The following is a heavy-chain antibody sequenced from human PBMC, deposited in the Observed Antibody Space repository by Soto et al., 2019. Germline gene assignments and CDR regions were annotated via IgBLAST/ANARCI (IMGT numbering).Heavy chain of an antibody. D-gene: IGHD6-19*01. Sequence: WASVKVSCKASGYTFTSYGISWVRQAPGQGLEWMGWISAYNGNTNYAQKLQGRVTMTTDTSTSTAYMELRSLRSDDTAVYYCAREAGYSSGWYEGYYYYYYGMDVWGQGTTVTVSS. J-gene: IGHJ6*02. V-gene: IGHV1-18*04. CDR1: GYTFTSYG. CDR2: ISAYNGNT. CDR3: AREAGYSSGWYEGYYYYYYGMDV.